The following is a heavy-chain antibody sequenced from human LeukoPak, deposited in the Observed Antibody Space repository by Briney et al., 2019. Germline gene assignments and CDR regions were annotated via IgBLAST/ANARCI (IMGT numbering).Heavy chain of an antibody. Sequence: GGSLRLSCAASGFTFNIYEFNWVRQAPGKGLEWVSYISTSDSTIYYADSVKGRFTISRDNAKNSLYLQMNSLRLEDTAIYYCARGDWWATTIVDLWGQGILVTVSS. CDR1: GFTFNIYE. V-gene: IGHV3-48*03. D-gene: IGHD1-26*01. J-gene: IGHJ5*02. CDR3: ARGDWWATTIVDL. CDR2: ISTSDSTI.